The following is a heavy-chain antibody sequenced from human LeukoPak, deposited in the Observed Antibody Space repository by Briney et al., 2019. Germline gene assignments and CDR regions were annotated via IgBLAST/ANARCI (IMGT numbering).Heavy chain of an antibody. V-gene: IGHV4-4*07. D-gene: IGHD2-15*01. CDR3: ARLGYGNFDY. CDR2: IYTSGST. CDR1: GGSINSYY. Sequence: PSETLSLTCTVSGGSINSYYWSWIRQPAGKGLEWIGRIYTSGSTNYNPSLKSRVTMSVDTSKNQFSLNLSSVTAADTAVYFRARLGYGNFDYWGQGILVTVSS. J-gene: IGHJ4*02.